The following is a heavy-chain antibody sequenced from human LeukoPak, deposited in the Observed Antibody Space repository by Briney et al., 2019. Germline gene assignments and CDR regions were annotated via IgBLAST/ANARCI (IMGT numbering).Heavy chain of an antibody. V-gene: IGHV4-59*08. J-gene: IGHJ3*02. CDR3: ARHVGYCSGRSCYGVAFDI. Sequence: PSETLSLTCTVSGGSFSSYHWSWIRQPPGKGLEGMEDFYYSGSTKYNPSLKSRVTISVDTSKNQFSLKLSSVTAADTAVYYCARHVGYCSGRSCYGVAFDIWGQGTMVTVSS. CDR2: FYYSGST. D-gene: IGHD2-15*01. CDR1: GGSFSSYH.